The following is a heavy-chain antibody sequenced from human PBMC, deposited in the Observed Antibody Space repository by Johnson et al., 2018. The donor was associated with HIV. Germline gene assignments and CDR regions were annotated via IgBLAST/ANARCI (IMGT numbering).Heavy chain of an antibody. CDR1: AFAFSSYA. CDR2: ISYDGSNK. CDR3: VKDMSTSNSPFDAFEI. V-gene: IGHV3-30-3*01. Sequence: VQLVESGGGVVQPGGSLRLSRVASAFAFSSYAMHWVRQAPGKGLAWVAVISYDGSNKYYADSVKGRFTISRDNSKNTLYLQMNSLRAEDTAVYYCVKDMSTSNSPFDAFEIWGQGTMVTVSS. J-gene: IGHJ3*02. D-gene: IGHD1-1*01.